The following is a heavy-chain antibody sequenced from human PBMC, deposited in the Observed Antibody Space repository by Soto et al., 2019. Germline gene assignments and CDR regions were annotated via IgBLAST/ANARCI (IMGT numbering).Heavy chain of an antibody. CDR2: INHRGSA. CDR1: GGSFSGFY. Sequence: LETLSLTCAVYGGSFSGFYWSWIRQSPVKGLEWIAEINHRGSANYNPSLKSRVTISVDTSKNQFSLKLSSVTAADTAVYYCASAPYGDLYYFDYWGQGTLVTVSS. V-gene: IGHV4-34*01. CDR3: ASAPYGDLYYFDY. J-gene: IGHJ4*02. D-gene: IGHD4-17*01.